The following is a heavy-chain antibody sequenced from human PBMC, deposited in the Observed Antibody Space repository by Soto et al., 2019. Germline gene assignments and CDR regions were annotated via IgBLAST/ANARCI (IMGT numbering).Heavy chain of an antibody. CDR3: ARESYGDYAFSVTPSWFDP. Sequence: GGSLRLSCAASGFTFSSYGMHWVRQAPGKGLEWVAVIWYDGSNKYHADSVKGRFTISRDNSKNTLYLQMNSLRAEDTAVYYCARESYGDYAFSVTPSWFDPWGQGTLVTVSS. D-gene: IGHD4-17*01. CDR2: IWYDGSNK. J-gene: IGHJ5*02. CDR1: GFTFSSYG. V-gene: IGHV3-33*01.